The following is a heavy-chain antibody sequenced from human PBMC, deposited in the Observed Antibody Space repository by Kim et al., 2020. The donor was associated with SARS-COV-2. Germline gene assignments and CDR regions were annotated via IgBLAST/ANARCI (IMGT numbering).Heavy chain of an antibody. CDR1: GYKFTGFY. D-gene: IGHD3-22*01. Sequence: ASVKVSCKASGYKFTGFYIHWVRQAPGQGLEWMGWINPSRGNTQYAHKIQGRITMTRDTSTATVYMELSNLRSDDTALYFCARDSDDYDSICFDSWGQGTLVTVPS. CDR3: ARDSDDYDSICFDS. V-gene: IGHV1-2*02. J-gene: IGHJ5*01. CDR2: INPSRGNT.